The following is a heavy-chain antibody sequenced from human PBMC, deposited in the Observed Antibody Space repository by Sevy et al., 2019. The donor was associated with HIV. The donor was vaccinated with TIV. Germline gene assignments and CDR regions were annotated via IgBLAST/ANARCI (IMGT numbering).Heavy chain of an antibody. CDR1: GFTFTSSA. V-gene: IGHV1-58*01. J-gene: IGHJ6*02. D-gene: IGHD3-22*01. CDR3: AATSDYDSSGYYRLTYYGMDV. CDR2: IVVGSGNT. Sequence: ASAKVSCKASGFTFTSSAVQWVRQARGQRLEWIGWIVVGSGNTNYAQKFQERVTITRDMSTSTAYMELSSLRSEDTAVYYCAATSDYDSSGYYRLTYYGMDVWGQGTTVTVSS.